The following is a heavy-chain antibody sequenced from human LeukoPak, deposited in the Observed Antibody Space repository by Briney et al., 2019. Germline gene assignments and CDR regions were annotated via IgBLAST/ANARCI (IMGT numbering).Heavy chain of an antibody. CDR3: TRAVRYYYDSSGYLNAFDT. J-gene: IGHJ3*02. V-gene: IGHV3-20*04. Sequence: GGSLRLSCAASGFTFDDYGMSWVRHAPGKGLEWVAGINWNGGSTVYADSVKGRFTISREKAKNSLYLQMNSLRAEDTALYYCTRAVRYYYDSSGYLNAFDTWGQGTMVTVSS. CDR1: GFTFDDYG. CDR2: INWNGGST. D-gene: IGHD3-22*01.